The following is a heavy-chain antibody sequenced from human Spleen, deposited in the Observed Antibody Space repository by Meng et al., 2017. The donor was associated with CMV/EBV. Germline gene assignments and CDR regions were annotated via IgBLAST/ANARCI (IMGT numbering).Heavy chain of an antibody. V-gene: IGHV3-21*01. D-gene: IGHD3-3*01. CDR2: ISSLSNYI. CDR1: GFTFSDYN. Sequence: AASGFTFSDYNMIWVRQAPGKGLEWVSSISSLSNYIYYADSVKGRFTISRDHAKNSLYLQMNRLRVEDTAVYYCARSHYDFWSMGDYWGQGTLVTVSS. CDR3: ARSHYDFWSMGDY. J-gene: IGHJ4*02.